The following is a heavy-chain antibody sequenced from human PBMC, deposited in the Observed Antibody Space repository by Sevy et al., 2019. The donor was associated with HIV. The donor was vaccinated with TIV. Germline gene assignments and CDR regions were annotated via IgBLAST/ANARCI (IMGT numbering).Heavy chain of an antibody. Sequence: GGSVRLSCAASGFTVSSNYMTWVRQVPGKGLEGVSVIYSDGTTYHADSVKDRFTISRDNSKNTLYLQMNSLRAEDTAVYYCARGKSGYGYALNYWGQGTLVTVSS. V-gene: IGHV3-66*01. J-gene: IGHJ4*02. CDR3: ARGKSGYGYALNY. CDR2: IYSDGTT. CDR1: GFTVSSNY. D-gene: IGHD5-18*01.